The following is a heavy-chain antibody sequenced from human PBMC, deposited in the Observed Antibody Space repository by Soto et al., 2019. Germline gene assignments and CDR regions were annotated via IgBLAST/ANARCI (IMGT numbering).Heavy chain of an antibody. CDR1: GYTFTSYD. V-gene: IGHV1-8*01. Sequence: ASVKVSCKASGYTFTSYDINWVRQATGQGLEWMGWMNPNSGNTGYAQKFQGRVTITADESTSTAYMELSSLRSEDTAVYYCARDRVTIFGVSSPYYYGMDVWGQGTTVTVSS. CDR3: ARDRVTIFGVSSPYYYGMDV. J-gene: IGHJ6*02. D-gene: IGHD3-3*01. CDR2: MNPNSGNT.